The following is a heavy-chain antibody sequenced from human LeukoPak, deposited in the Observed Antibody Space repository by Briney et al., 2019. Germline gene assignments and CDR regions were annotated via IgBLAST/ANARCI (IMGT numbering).Heavy chain of an antibody. CDR3: AKTYYYDPFDF. J-gene: IGHJ4*02. Sequence: SETLSLTCTVFGGSISNSGYYWGWIRQPPGKGLEWIGNIYYSGSTYYNPSLKSRVTISVDTSKNQFSLKLTSVTAADTAVYYCAKTYYYDPFDFWGQGTLVTVSS. V-gene: IGHV4-39*01. CDR2: IYYSGST. D-gene: IGHD3-22*01. CDR1: GGSISNSGYY.